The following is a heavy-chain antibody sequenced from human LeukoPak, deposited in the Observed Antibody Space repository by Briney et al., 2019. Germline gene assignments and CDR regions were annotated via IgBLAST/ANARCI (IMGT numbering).Heavy chain of an antibody. J-gene: IGHJ5*02. CDR2: IYYSGST. Sequence: PSETLSLTCTVSGGSISSYYWSWIRQPPGKGLEWIGYIYYSGSTSYNPSLKSRVTISVDTSKNQISLKVRSVTAADTAVYYCARTTEDCSSTSCYQYWFDPWGQGTLVTASS. CDR3: ARTTEDCSSTSCYQYWFDP. CDR1: GGSISSYY. D-gene: IGHD2-2*01. V-gene: IGHV4-59*01.